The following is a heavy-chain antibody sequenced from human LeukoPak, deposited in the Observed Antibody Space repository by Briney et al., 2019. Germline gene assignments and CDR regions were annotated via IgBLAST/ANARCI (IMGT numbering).Heavy chain of an antibody. CDR1: GGSISSSSYY. V-gene: IGHV4-39*01. J-gene: IGHJ5*02. CDR2: IYYSGST. D-gene: IGHD3-10*01. CDR3: AGHWNVLLWFGEFPDWFDP. Sequence: SETLSLTCTVSGGSISSSSYYWGWIRQPPGKGLEWIGSIYYSGSTYYNPSLKSRVTISVDTSKNQFSLKLSSVTAADTAVYYCAGHWNVLLWFGEFPDWFDPWGQGTLVTVSS.